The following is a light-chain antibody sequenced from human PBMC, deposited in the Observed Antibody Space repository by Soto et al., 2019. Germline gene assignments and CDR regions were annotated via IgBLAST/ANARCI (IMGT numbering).Light chain of an antibody. V-gene: IGKV3-15*01. CDR1: HSIDIN. CDR2: RSS. Sequence: EVVMTQSPATLSASPGQRVALSCRASHSIDINLAWYQQKPGQAPRLVIYRSSTGATGIPARFSGSGSGTEFNLTISSLQSEDFAIYYCQQFDNWWTFGQGTKVEIK. J-gene: IGKJ1*01. CDR3: QQFDNWWT.